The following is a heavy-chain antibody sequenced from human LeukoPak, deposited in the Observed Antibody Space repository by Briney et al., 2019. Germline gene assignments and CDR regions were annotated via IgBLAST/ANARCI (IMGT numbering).Heavy chain of an antibody. D-gene: IGHD6-13*01. J-gene: IGHJ4*02. V-gene: IGHV3-33*01. Sequence: GGSLRLSCAASGFTFSSYGMHWVRQAPGKGLEWVAVIWCDGSNKYYADSVKGRFTISRDNSKNTLYLQMNSLRAEDTAVYYCAREVRYPGIAAAGPIDYWGQGTLVTVSS. CDR2: IWCDGSNK. CDR1: GFTFSSYG. CDR3: AREVRYPGIAAAGPIDY.